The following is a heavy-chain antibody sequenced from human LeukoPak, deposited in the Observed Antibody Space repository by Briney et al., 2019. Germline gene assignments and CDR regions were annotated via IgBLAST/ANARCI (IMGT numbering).Heavy chain of an antibody. CDR3: AKLSAHYCSGGNCYSDY. J-gene: IGHJ4*02. Sequence: GGSLRLSCAASEFTFSSSSMNWVRQAPGKGLEWVSAISGSGTTTYYADSVKGRFTISRDNSKITLYLQMNSLRAEDTAVYYCAKLSAHYCSGGNCYSDYWGQGTLVTVSS. D-gene: IGHD2-15*01. CDR1: EFTFSSSS. CDR2: ISGSGTTT. V-gene: IGHV3-23*01.